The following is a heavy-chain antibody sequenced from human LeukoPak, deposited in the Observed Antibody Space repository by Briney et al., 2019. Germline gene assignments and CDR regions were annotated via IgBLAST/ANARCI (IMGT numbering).Heavy chain of an antibody. CDR3: ARAFYYDIIGGEGMDV. D-gene: IGHD3-22*01. J-gene: IGHJ6*02. CDR1: GFTFSTYN. CDR2: ISNSASYI. Sequence: PGGSLRLSCAASGFTFSTYNMNWVRQAPGKGLEWVSSISNSASYIFYADSVKGRFTISRDNAKNSLYLQMNSLRAEDTAVYYCARAFYYDIIGGEGMDVWGQGTTVTVSS. V-gene: IGHV3-21*01.